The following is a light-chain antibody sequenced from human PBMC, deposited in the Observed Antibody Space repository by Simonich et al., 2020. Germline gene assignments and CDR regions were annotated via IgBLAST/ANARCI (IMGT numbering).Light chain of an antibody. CDR3: QQYYSTPPLT. J-gene: IGKJ4*01. Sequence: DIVMTQSPDSLAVSLGERATINSKSSQSVLYSSNNKNYLAWYQQKPGQPPKLLIYWASTRESGVPDRFSCSGSGTDFTLTISSLQAEDVAVYYCQQYYSTPPLTFGGGTKVEIK. CDR2: WAS. V-gene: IGKV4-1*01. CDR1: QSVLYSSNNKNY.